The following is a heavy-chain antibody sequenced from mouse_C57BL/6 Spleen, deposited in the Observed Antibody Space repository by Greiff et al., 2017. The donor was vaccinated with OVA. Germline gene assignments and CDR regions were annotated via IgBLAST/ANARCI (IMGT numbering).Heavy chain of an antibody. Sequence: EVQLQESVAELVRPGASVKLSCTASGFNIKNTYMHWVKQRPEQGLEWIGRIDPANGNTKYGPKFQGKATITADTSSNTAYLPLSRLTSEDTAIYSCAFPQLGRNAMGYWGQGTSVTVSS. J-gene: IGHJ4*01. CDR2: IDPANGNT. V-gene: IGHV14-3*01. CDR1: GFNIKNTY. CDR3: AFPQLGRNAMGY. D-gene: IGHD4-1*02.